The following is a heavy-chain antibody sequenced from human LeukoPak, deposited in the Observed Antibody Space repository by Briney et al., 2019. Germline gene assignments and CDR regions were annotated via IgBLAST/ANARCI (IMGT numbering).Heavy chain of an antibody. CDR3: ARDPGYYYDSSGYYYYYYYGMDV. CDR2: ISSSGSTI. CDR1: GFTFSTCA. Sequence: GGSLRLSCAASGFTFSTCAMGWVRQAPGKGLEWVSYISSSGSTIYYADSVKGRFTISRDNAKNSLYLQMNSLRAEDTAVYYCARDPGYYYDSSGYYYYYYYGMDVWGQGTTVTVSS. J-gene: IGHJ6*02. V-gene: IGHV3-48*03. D-gene: IGHD3-22*01.